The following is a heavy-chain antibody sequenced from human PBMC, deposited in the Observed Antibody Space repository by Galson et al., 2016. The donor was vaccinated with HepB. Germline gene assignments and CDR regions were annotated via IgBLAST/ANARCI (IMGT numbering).Heavy chain of an antibody. CDR3: ARDLARSFRSGWNAALGWFDP. Sequence: LSLTCTVSGGSVSSGSYYWSWIRQPPGKGLEWIGYISYSGRTNYNPSLKSRVTISVDTSKNQFSLKVSSVTAADTAVYYCARDLARSFRSGWNAALGWFDPWGQGTLVTVSS. D-gene: IGHD6-19*01. V-gene: IGHV4-61*01. CDR1: GGSVSSGSYY. J-gene: IGHJ5*02. CDR2: ISYSGRT.